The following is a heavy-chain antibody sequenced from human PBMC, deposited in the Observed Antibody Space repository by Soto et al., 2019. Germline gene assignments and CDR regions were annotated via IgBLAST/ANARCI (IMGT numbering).Heavy chain of an antibody. CDR3: ARPRAITYYYDSSGLDPSDI. J-gene: IGHJ3*02. Sequence: PGESLKISCKGSGYSFTSYWIGWVRQMPGKGLEWMGIIYPGDSDTRYSPSFQGQVTISADKSISTAYLQWSSLKASDTAMYYCARPRAITYYYDSSGLDPSDIWGQGTIVTVSS. D-gene: IGHD3-22*01. CDR1: GYSFTSYW. CDR2: IYPGDSDT. V-gene: IGHV5-51*01.